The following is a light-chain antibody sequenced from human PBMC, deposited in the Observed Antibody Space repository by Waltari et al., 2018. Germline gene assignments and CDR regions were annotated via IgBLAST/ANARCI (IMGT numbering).Light chain of an antibody. CDR2: GAS. CDR1: QTVSSN. CDR3: QQYNNWPPWT. Sequence: ETVMTQSPATLSVSPGERATLSCRASQTVSSNLAWYQQKPGQAPRLLIYGASPRATGIPARFSGSGSGTQFTLTISSLQSEDFAVYYFQQYNNWPPWTFGQGTKVEIK. J-gene: IGKJ1*01. V-gene: IGKV3-15*01.